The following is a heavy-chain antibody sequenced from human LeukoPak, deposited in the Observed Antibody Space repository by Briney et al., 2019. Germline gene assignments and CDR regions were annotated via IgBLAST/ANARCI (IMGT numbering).Heavy chain of an antibody. Sequence: GGSLKLSCAASGFTFSGSAMHWVRQASGKGLEWVGRIRSKANSYATAYAASVKGRFTISRDDSKNTAYLQMNSLKTEDTAVYYCGKDKAYSSGRGVGHWGQGTLVTVSS. V-gene: IGHV3-73*01. CDR2: IRSKANSYAT. CDR3: GKDKAYSSGRGVGH. CDR1: GFTFSGSA. J-gene: IGHJ4*02. D-gene: IGHD6-19*01.